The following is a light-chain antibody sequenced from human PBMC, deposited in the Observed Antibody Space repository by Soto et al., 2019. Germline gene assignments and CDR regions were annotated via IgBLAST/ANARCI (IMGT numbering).Light chain of an antibody. V-gene: IGKV3-20*01. CDR2: GAS. CDR1: QSVSSSY. CDR3: QQYGSSPRT. J-gene: IGKJ1*01. Sequence: EIVLTQSPGTRSLSPGERATLSSRASQSVSSSYLAWYQQKPGQAPKLLIYGASSRATGIPDRFSGSGSGIDFTLTISRLEPEDFAVYYCQQYGSSPRTFGQGTKVEIK.